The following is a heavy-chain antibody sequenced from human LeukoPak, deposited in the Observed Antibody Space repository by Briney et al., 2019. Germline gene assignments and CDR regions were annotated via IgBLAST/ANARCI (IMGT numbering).Heavy chain of an antibody. J-gene: IGHJ5*02. Sequence: PGGSLRLSCAASGFTFSTYGIHWVRQAPGKGLEWVAFIRYDGINKYYGDSVKGRFTISRDNSKNTLYLQMNSLRAEDTAVYYCARDTGVYYDKGWFDPWGQGTLVTVSS. D-gene: IGHD3-9*01. CDR1: GFTFSTYG. CDR3: ARDTGVYYDKGWFDP. CDR2: IRYDGINK. V-gene: IGHV3-30*02.